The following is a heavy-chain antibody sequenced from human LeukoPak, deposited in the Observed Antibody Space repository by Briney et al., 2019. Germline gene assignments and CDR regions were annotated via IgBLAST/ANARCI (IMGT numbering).Heavy chain of an antibody. V-gene: IGHV4-34*01. D-gene: IGHD3-22*01. CDR1: GGSFSGYY. J-gene: IGHJ4*02. CDR3: ARGPPYNYDSSGYYRFDY. Sequence: PSETLSLTCVVYGGSFSGYYWSWIRQPPGKGLEWIGEINHSGTTKYNPSLKSRVTIFVDTSKNQFSLKVTSVTAADTAVYYCARGPPYNYDSSGYYRFDYWGQGTLVTVS. CDR2: INHSGTT.